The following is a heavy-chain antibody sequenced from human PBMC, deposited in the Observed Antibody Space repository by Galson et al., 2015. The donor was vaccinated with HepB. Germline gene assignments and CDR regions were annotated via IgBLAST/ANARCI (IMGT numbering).Heavy chain of an antibody. D-gene: IGHD5-18*01. J-gene: IGHJ4*02. CDR3: AKHSGYSYGYYFDY. CDR2: ITNGGDDT. CDR1: GFTFSSYA. Sequence: SLRLSCAASGFTFSSYAMSWVRQAPGKGLEWVSTITNGGDDTDYADSVKGRFTISRDNSKNTLYLQMHSLRAEDTAVYHCAKHSGYSYGYYFDYWGQGTLVTVSS. V-gene: IGHV3-23*01.